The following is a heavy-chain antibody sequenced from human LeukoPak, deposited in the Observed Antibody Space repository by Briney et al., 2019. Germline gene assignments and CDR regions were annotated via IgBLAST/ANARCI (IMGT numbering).Heavy chain of an antibody. CDR1: GFTFSSYG. J-gene: IGHJ6*03. V-gene: IGHV3-30*02. Sequence: PGGSLRLSCAASGFTFSSYGMHWVRQAPGKGLEWVAFIRYDGNNKYYADSVKGRFTISRDNSKNTLYLQMNSLRAEDTAVYYCAKAGNSYYYYYMDVWGKGTTVTVSS. D-gene: IGHD4-23*01. CDR3: AKAGNSYYYYYMDV. CDR2: IRYDGNNK.